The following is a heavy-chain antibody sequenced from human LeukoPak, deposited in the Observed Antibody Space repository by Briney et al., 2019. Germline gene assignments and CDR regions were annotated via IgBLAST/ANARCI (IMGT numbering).Heavy chain of an antibody. J-gene: IGHJ4*02. CDR3: ARGIQLSSTRGDYFDY. D-gene: IGHD5-18*01. CDR2: IYSGGST. V-gene: IGHV3-66*01. Sequence: GGSLRLSCAASGFTFSSYSMSWVRQAPGKGLEWVSVIYSGGSTYYADSVKGRFTISRDNSKNTLYLQMNSLRAEDTAVYYCARGIQLSSTRGDYFDYWGQGTLVTVSS. CDR1: GFTFSSYS.